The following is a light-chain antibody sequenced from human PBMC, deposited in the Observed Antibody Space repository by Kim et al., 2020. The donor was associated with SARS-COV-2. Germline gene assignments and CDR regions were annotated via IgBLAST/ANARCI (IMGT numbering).Light chain of an antibody. CDR3: QVWDSTTTV. CDR2: QYT. V-gene: IGLV3-1*01. J-gene: IGLJ2*01. CDR1: RLGNKY. Sequence: SYELTQPPSVSVSPGQTASITCSGDRLGNKYACWYQQKPGQSPVVVIYQYTRRPSGIPERFSGSNSGNTATLTISGTQAMDEADYYCQVWDSTTTVFGGGTQLTVL.